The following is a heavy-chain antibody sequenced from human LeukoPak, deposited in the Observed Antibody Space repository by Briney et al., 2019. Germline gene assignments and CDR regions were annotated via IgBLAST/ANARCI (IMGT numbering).Heavy chain of an antibody. CDR1: GYSISSGYY. D-gene: IGHD3-22*01. CDR3: ARSAGYYDSSAYGDY. Sequence: SETLSLTCTVSGYSISSGYYWGWIRQPPGQGLEWIGSIYHSGSTYYNPSLKSRVTISVDTSKNQFSLKLSSVTAADTTVYYCARSAGYYDSSAYGDYWGQGTLVTVSS. V-gene: IGHV4-38-2*02. CDR2: IYHSGST. J-gene: IGHJ4*02.